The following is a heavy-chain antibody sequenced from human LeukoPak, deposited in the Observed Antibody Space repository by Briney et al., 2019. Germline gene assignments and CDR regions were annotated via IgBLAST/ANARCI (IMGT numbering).Heavy chain of an antibody. V-gene: IGHV5-51*01. J-gene: IGHJ4*02. CDR1: GYSFTSYW. CDR2: IYPGDCDN. CDR3: ARPVGEGAYYFDY. Sequence: GEALKISCNGSGYSFTSYWIGWVRQMPGKGVEWMGIIYPGDCDNRYSPSFQGQVTTSADKSITTAHLQWSSMKAADTAMYYCARPVGEGAYYFDYWGQGTLVTVSS. D-gene: IGHD3-16*01.